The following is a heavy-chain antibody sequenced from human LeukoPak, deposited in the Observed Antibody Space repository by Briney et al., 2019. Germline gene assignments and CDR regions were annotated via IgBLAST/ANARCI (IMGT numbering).Heavy chain of an antibody. CDR3: ARLDHYDFWSGYYGGFFDY. Sequence: GRSLRLSCAASGFTFSSYAMHWVRQAPGKGLEWVAVISYDGSNKYYADSVKGRFTISRDNSKNTLYLQMNSLRAEDTAVYYCARLDHYDFWSGYYGGFFDYWGQGTLVTVSS. J-gene: IGHJ4*02. V-gene: IGHV3-30-3*01. D-gene: IGHD3-3*01. CDR1: GFTFSSYA. CDR2: ISYDGSNK.